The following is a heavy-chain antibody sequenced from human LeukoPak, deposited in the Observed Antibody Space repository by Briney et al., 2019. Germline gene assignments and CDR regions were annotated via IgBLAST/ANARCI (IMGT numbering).Heavy chain of an antibody. CDR2: IYYSGST. V-gene: IGHV4-39*01. Sequence: SETLSLTCTVSGGSISSSSYYWGWLRQPPGTGLEWLGSIYYSGSTYYNPSLKSRVTISVDTSKNQFSLKLSSVTAADTAVYYCARHTRGSVGVPFDYWGQGTLVTVSS. D-gene: IGHD1-26*01. J-gene: IGHJ4*02. CDR1: GGSISSSSYY. CDR3: ARHTRGSVGVPFDY.